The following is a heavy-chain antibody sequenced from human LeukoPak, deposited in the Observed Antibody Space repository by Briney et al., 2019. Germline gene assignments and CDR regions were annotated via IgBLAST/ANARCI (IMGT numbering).Heavy chain of an antibody. Sequence: SETLSLTCTVSGGSISSYYWSWIRQPPGKGLEWIGYIYYSGSTNYNPSLKSQVTISVDTSKNQFYLKLSSVTAADTAVYYCARATSDYASYYSYYMDVWGNGTTVTISS. J-gene: IGHJ6*03. D-gene: IGHD4-17*01. CDR3: ARATSDYASYYSYYMDV. CDR1: GGSISSYY. CDR2: IYYSGST. V-gene: IGHV4-59*01.